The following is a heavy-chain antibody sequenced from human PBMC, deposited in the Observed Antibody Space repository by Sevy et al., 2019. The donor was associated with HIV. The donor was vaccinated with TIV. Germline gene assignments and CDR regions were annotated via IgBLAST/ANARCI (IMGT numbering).Heavy chain of an antibody. CDR3: ARHGIFGVTYSFDY. CDR2: IDQSGNA. V-gene: IGHV4-38-2*01. J-gene: IGHJ4*02. CDR1: GYSISRGYH. D-gene: IGHD3-3*01. Sequence: SGTLSLTCAVSGYSISRGYHWGWIRQPPGKGLEWIGSIDQSGNAYYNPSLRGRVTISVDTSKNQFSLNLRSVTAADTALYFCARHGIFGVTYSFDYWGQGALVTVSS.